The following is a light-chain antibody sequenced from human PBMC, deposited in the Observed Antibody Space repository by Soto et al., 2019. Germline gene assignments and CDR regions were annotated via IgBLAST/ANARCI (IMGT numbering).Light chain of an antibody. V-gene: IGLV2-23*01. J-gene: IGLJ3*02. CDR1: SSDVGNYNL. CDR2: EGG. CDR3: CSFAVSVSFWV. Sequence: QSALTQPASVSGSPGQSITISCTGTSSDVGNYNLVSWYQQHPGKAPKLIIYEGGKRPTGVSDRFSGSKSHYTASLTISGLHAEDDADYYCCSFAVSVSFWVFGGGTNLTVL.